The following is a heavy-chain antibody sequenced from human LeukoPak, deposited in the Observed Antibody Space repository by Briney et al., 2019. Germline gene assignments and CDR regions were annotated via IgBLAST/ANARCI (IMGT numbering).Heavy chain of an antibody. V-gene: IGHV4-30-4*07. CDR1: GGSISSGGYS. CDR2: TYYSGSA. Sequence: SETLSLTCTVSGGSISSGGYSWSWIRQPPGKGLEWIGYTYYSGSAYYNPSLNSRVTISVDTSKNQFSLKVRSVTAADTAVYYCARVVAATGLDYWGQGALVTVSS. D-gene: IGHD2-15*01. J-gene: IGHJ4*02. CDR3: ARVVAATGLDY.